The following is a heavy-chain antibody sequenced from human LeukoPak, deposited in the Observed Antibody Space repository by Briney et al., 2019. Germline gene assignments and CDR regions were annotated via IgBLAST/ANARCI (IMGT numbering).Heavy chain of an antibody. CDR1: GLTVSGTH. Sequence: GSLRLSCAASGLTVSGTHMSWVRRAPGKGLEFIAGIFYTGTTYYNPSLKSRVTISIDTSKNQLTLKLYSVTAADTAVYFCAGRPPNLYWFDPWGQGTLVTVSS. V-gene: IGHV4-59*05. J-gene: IGHJ5*02. CDR3: AGRPPNLYWFDP. CDR2: IFYTGTT.